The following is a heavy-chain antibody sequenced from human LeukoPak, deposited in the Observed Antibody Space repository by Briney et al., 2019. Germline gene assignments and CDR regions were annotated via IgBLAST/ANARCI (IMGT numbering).Heavy chain of an antibody. CDR3: ARGCSSTSCWLRMDV. CDR1: GFTVSSYY. V-gene: IGHV3-66*01. J-gene: IGHJ6*02. Sequence: QPGGSLRLSCAVSGFTVSSYYMSWVRQAPGKGLEWVSVIYSGGSTYSADSVKGRFTISRDTSRNTLYLQMNSLRAEDTAVYYCARGCSSTSCWLRMDVWGQGTTVTVSS. D-gene: IGHD2-2*01. CDR2: IYSGGST.